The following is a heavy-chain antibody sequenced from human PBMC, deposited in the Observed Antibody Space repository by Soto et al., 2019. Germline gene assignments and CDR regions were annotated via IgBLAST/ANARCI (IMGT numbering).Heavy chain of an antibody. CDR3: AGNTVTMNY. CDR1: GFTFSSFA. CDR2: ISSDGTNK. Sequence: QVQLVESGGGVVQPGRSLRLSCVVSGFTFSSFAMHWVRQAPGKGLEWVAIISSDGTNKYYADSVKGRFTISRDNSKNTLYLQMNSLRAEDTAVYYCAGNTVTMNYWGHGTLVTVSS. V-gene: IGHV3-30-3*01. J-gene: IGHJ4*01. D-gene: IGHD4-17*01.